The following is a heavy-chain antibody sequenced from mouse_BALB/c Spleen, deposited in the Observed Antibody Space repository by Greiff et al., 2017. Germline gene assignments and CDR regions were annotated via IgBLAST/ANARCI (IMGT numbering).Heavy chain of an antibody. D-gene: IGHD2-1*01. CDR3: ARRPYGNYVDYAMDY. Sequence: DVKLVESGGDLVKPGGSLKLSCAASGFTFSSYGMSWVRQTPDKRLEWVATISSGGSYTYYPDSVKGRFTISRDNAKNTLYLQMSSLKSEDTAMYYCARRPYGNYVDYAMDYWGQGTSVTVSS. J-gene: IGHJ4*01. V-gene: IGHV5-6*02. CDR2: ISSGGSYT. CDR1: GFTFSSYG.